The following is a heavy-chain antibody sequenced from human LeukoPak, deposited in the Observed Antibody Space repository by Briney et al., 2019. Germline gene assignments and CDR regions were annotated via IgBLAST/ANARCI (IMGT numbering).Heavy chain of an antibody. CDR1: GFTFSSYG. CDR2: ISYDGSNK. V-gene: IGHV3-30*18. Sequence: GRSLRLSCAASGFTFSSYGMHCVRQAPGKGLEWVAVISYDGSNKYYADSVKGRFTISRDNSKNTPYLQMNSLRAEDTAVYYCAKDLMATILDYWGQGTLVTVSS. CDR3: AKDLMATILDY. J-gene: IGHJ4*02. D-gene: IGHD5-24*01.